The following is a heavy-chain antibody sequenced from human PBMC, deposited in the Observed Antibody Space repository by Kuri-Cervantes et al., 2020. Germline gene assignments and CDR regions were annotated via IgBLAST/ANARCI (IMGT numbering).Heavy chain of an antibody. CDR3: ARDADFQWQDAFDI. CDR1: VYTFTSYD. Sequence: ASVKVSFKASVYTFTSYDINWVRQATGQGLEWMGWMNPNSGNTGYAQKFQGRVTMTRNTSISTAYMELSRLRSDDTAVYYCARDADFQWQDAFDIWGQGTMVTVSS. J-gene: IGHJ3*02. D-gene: IGHD6-19*01. CDR2: MNPNSGNT. V-gene: IGHV1-8*01.